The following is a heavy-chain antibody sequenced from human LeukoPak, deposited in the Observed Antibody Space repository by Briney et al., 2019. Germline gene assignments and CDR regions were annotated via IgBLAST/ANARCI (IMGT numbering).Heavy chain of an antibody. J-gene: IGHJ5*02. D-gene: IGHD3-10*01. V-gene: IGHV3-33*08. CDR1: GFSFSSYA. CDR2: IWYDGSNK. CDR3: ARDGVTMVRGVRWFDP. Sequence: PGGSLRLSCAASGFSFSSYAMSWVRQAPGMRLEWVAVIWYDGSNKYYADSVKGRFTISRDNSKNTLYLQMNSLRAEDTAVYYCARDGVTMVRGVRWFDPWGQGTLVTVSS.